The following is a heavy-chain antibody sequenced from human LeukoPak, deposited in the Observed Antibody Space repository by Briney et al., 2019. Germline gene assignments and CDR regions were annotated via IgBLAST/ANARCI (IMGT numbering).Heavy chain of an antibody. CDR2: IYHSGST. CDR3: ARNIVVVPTVTGAFDV. V-gene: IGHV4-38-2*01. J-gene: IGHJ3*01. Sequence: SETLSLTCAVSGYSISSGYYWGWIRQPPGKVLEWIGSIYHSGSTYYNPSLKSRVTISVDTSKNQFSLKLSSVTAADTAMYYCARNIVVVPTVTGAFDVWGQGTMVTVSS. CDR1: GYSISSGYY. D-gene: IGHD2-2*01.